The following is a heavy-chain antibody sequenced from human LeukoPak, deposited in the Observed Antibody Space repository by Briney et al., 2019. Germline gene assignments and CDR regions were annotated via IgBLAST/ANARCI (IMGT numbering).Heavy chain of an antibody. J-gene: IGHJ4*02. CDR1: GGSISSSSYY. D-gene: IGHD6-13*01. Sequence: KPSETLSLTCTVSGGSISSSSYYWGWIRQPPGKGLEWIGSIYYSGSTYYNPSLKSRVTISVDTSKNQFSLKLSSVTAADTAVYYCASIAAAGNEWGQGTLVTVSS. V-gene: IGHV4-39*01. CDR2: IYYSGST. CDR3: ASIAAAGNE.